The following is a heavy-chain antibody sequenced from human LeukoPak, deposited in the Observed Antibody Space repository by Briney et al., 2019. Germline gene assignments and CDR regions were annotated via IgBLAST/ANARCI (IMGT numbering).Heavy chain of an antibody. Sequence: PSETLSLTCTVSGGSISSYYLSWIRQPPGKGLEWIGYIYYSGSTNYNPSLKSRVTISVDTSKNQFSLKLSSVTAADTAVYYCARQILLWFGEQPSNWFDPWGQGTLVTVSS. V-gene: IGHV4-59*08. CDR1: GGSISSYY. D-gene: IGHD3-10*01. J-gene: IGHJ5*02. CDR3: ARQILLWFGEQPSNWFDP. CDR2: IYYSGST.